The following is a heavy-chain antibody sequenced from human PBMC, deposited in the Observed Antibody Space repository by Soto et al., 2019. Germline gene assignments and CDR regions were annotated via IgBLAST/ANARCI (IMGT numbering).Heavy chain of an antibody. Sequence: SDTLSLTCTAGVGSMSERLYYRSWVRQYPGKGLEWIGSIHYSGSIYYSPSLRSRLTMSADTSKNQFSLKLSSVTVADTAVYYCTRGLDRAKLGYWGQG. CDR3: TRGLDRAKLGY. J-gene: IGHJ4*02. CDR2: IHYSGSI. CDR1: VGSMSERLYY. D-gene: IGHD1-26*01. V-gene: IGHV4-31*03.